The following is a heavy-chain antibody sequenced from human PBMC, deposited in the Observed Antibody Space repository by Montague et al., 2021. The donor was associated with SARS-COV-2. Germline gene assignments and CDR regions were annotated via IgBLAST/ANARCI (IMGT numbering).Heavy chain of an antibody. CDR1: GVSISSSGYY. D-gene: IGHD5-18*01. V-gene: IGHV4-39*02. Sequence: SETLSLTCSVSGVSISSSGYYWGWVRQHPGKGLEWIGSVHYSGGTNYNPSLESRVTMSVVTSKKHFSLGLSSVTAADTAVYYCASLTLLGLWLSGYYFDSWGQGTLVTVSS. CDR2: VHYSGGT. J-gene: IGHJ4*02. CDR3: ASLTLLGLWLSGYYFDS.